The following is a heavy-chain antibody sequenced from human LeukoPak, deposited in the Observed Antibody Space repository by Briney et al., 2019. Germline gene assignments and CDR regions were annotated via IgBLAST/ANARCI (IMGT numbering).Heavy chain of an antibody. D-gene: IGHD3-22*01. V-gene: IGHV3-13*01. J-gene: IGHJ5*02. CDR1: GFTFSSYD. CDR3: ARGKYYYDSSGYLAP. Sequence: PGGSLRLSCAASGFTFSSYDMHWVRQIPGKGVEGGSVIYTAGYTYYPGSVKGRFTISRENAKNSLYLQMNSLRVGDTAVYYCARGKYYYDSSGYLAPWGQGTLVTVSS. CDR2: IYTAGYT.